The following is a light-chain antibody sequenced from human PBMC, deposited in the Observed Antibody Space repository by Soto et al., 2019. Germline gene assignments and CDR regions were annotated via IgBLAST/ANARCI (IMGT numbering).Light chain of an antibody. Sequence: EIVLTQSPATLSVSPGDRATLSCRASQIVGTNLAWYQQKTGQASRLLIFGSSVRATGIPARFSGSGSGTEFTLTISSLRSEDFAVYYCQQYNNWPPEYTFGQGTKLEIK. CDR3: QQYNNWPPEYT. CDR2: GSS. J-gene: IGKJ2*01. CDR1: QIVGTN. V-gene: IGKV3-15*01.